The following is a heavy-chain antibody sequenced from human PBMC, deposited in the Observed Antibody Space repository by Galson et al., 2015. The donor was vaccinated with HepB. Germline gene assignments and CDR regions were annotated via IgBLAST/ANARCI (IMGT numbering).Heavy chain of an antibody. J-gene: IGHJ4*02. D-gene: IGHD3-10*01. V-gene: IGHV4-39*01. CDR3: ARRTDPKLLWFGELWGHYFDY. Sequence: ETLSLTCTVSGGSISSSSYYWGWIRQPPGKGLEWIGSIYYSGSTYYNPSLKSRVTISVDTSKNQFSLKLSSVTAADTAVYYCARRTDPKLLWFGELWGHYFDYWGQGTLVTVSS. CDR1: GGSISSSSYY. CDR2: IYYSGST.